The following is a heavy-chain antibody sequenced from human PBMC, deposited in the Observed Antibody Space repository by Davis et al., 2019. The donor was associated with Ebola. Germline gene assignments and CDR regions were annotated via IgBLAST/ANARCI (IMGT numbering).Heavy chain of an antibody. J-gene: IGHJ4*02. CDR3: VRALGDY. CDR2: INNDGSMT. Sequence: PGGSLRLSCAASGFTLTGYWMHWVRQAPGKGPVWVSRINNDGSMTTDADSVKGRFTISRDNARNTLYLQMGSLRAEDTAVYHCVRALGDYWGQGTPVTVSS. D-gene: IGHD3-16*01. CDR1: GFTLTGYW. V-gene: IGHV3-74*01.